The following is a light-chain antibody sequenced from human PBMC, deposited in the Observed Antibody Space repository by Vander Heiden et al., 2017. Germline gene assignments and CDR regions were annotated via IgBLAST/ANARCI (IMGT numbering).Light chain of an antibody. CDR3: WSYAGNNFYV. J-gene: IGLJ1*01. Sequence: QSALTQPPSASGSPGQSVTLSCAGTSSDVGGYNYVSWYQQHPGKAPRLMIDEVSKRPSGVPDRFSGSKSDNTASLTVSGLQAEDEADYYCWSYAGNNFYVFGTGTKVTVL. V-gene: IGLV2-8*01. CDR2: EVS. CDR1: SSDVGGYNY.